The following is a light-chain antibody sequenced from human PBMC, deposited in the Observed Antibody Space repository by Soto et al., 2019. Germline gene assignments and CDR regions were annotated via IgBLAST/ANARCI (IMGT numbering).Light chain of an antibody. J-gene: IGKJ1*01. CDR2: DAS. CDR3: QHYNSYWM. Sequence: ELTQSPSTCPASNRARVTISCRASQSIRCLLAWSQLKPGKVPKVLIYDASSLGSGVPLRFSGSGSGTEFSLTSSSMQPDDCATDYCQHYNSYWMFCQGTKVDIK. CDR1: QSIRCL. V-gene: IGKV1-5*01.